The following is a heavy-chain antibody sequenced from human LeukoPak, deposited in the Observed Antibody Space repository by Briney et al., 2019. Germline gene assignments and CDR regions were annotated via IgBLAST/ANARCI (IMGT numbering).Heavy chain of an antibody. Sequence: SETLSLTCAVSGGSISSSNWWSWVRQPPGKGLEWIGEIYHSGSTNYNPSLKSRVTISVDTSKNQFSLKLSSVTAADTAVYYCARVSGGSGSRGGVGYFDYWGQGTLVTVSS. J-gene: IGHJ4*02. CDR1: GGSISSSNW. D-gene: IGHD2-15*01. CDR3: ARVSGGSGSRGGVGYFDY. V-gene: IGHV4-4*02. CDR2: IYHSGST.